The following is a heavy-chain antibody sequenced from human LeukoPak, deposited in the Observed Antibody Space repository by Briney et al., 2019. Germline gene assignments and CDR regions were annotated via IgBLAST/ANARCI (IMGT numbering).Heavy chain of an antibody. V-gene: IGHV3-21*01. CDR3: ARVFPIAARPLYYYGMDV. J-gene: IGHJ6*02. CDR2: ISSSSSYI. Sequence: ETLSLTCTVSGGSISSSSYYWGWVRQAPGKGLEWVSSISSSSSYIYYADSVKGRFTISRDNAKNSLYLQMNSLRAEDTAVYYCARVFPIAARPLYYYGMDVWGQGTTVTVSS. CDR1: GGSISSSSYY. D-gene: IGHD6-6*01.